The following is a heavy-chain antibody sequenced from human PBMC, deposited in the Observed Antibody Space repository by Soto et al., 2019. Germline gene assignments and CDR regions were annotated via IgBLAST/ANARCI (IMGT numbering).Heavy chain of an antibody. J-gene: IGHJ4*01. CDR1: GFTFGSYA. D-gene: IGHD6-19*01. CDR3: ATSSGALAASFPYYFDY. CDR2: ISGSVVST. V-gene: IGHV3-23*01. Sequence: GGSLRLSCAASGFTFGSYAMNWVRQAPGKVLEWVSAISGSVVSTADADSVKGRVTVSRDNSKNSLNLQMNSLRAEDTAVYYCATSSGALAASFPYYFDYWGHGTLVTVSS.